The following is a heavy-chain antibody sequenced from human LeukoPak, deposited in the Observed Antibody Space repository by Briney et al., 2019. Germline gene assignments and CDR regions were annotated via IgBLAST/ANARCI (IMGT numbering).Heavy chain of an antibody. V-gene: IGHV1-8*03. J-gene: IGHJ5*02. CDR1: GYTFTSYD. CDR3: ARGHTIFGVVSWFDP. D-gene: IGHD3-3*01. Sequence: ASVKVSCKASGYTFTSYDINWVRQATGQGLEWMGWMNPNSGNTGYAQKFQGRVTITRNTSISTAYMELSSLRSEDTAVYYCARGHTIFGVVSWFDPWGQGTLVTVSS. CDR2: MNPNSGNT.